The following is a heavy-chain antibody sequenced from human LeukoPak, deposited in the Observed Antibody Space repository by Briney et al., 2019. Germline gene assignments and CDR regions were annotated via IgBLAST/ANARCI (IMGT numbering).Heavy chain of an antibody. D-gene: IGHD5-18*01. Sequence: GGSLRLSCAASGFTFSSYEMNWVRQAPGKGLEWVSYISNSGTAIYYADSVKGRFTISRDNAKSSLYLQMNSLRAEDTAVYYCARAGYSMDTEYFQHWGQGTLVTVPS. V-gene: IGHV3-48*03. CDR2: ISNSGTAI. J-gene: IGHJ1*01. CDR1: GFTFSSYE. CDR3: ARAGYSMDTEYFQH.